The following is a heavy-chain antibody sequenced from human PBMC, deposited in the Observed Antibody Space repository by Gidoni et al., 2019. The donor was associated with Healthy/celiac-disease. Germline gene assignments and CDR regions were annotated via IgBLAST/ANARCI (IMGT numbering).Heavy chain of an antibody. V-gene: IGHV3-73*01. Sequence: EVQLVESGGGLVQPGGSLTLSCAASGFTFSGSAMHWVRQASGKGLEWVGRNRSKANSYATAYAASVKGKFTISRDDSKNTAYLQMNSLKTEDTAVYYCTRQSERMIDYWGQGTLVTVSS. D-gene: IGHD1-1*01. J-gene: IGHJ4*02. CDR3: TRQSERMIDY. CDR2: NRSKANSYAT. CDR1: GFTFSGSA.